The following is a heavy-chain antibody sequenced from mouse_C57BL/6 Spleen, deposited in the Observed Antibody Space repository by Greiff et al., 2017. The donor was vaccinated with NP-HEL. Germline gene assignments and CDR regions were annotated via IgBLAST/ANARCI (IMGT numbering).Heavy chain of an antibody. V-gene: IGHV1-52*01. J-gene: IGHJ4*01. CDR2: IDPSDSET. D-gene: IGHD4-1*01. CDR3: ARSAGTADY. Sequence: QVQLQQPGAELVRPGSSVKLSCKASGYTFTSYWMHWVKQRPIQGLEWIGNIDPSDSETHYNQKFKDKATLTVDESSSTAYMQLSSLTSEDSAVYYCARSAGTADYWGQGTSVTVSS. CDR1: GYTFTSYW.